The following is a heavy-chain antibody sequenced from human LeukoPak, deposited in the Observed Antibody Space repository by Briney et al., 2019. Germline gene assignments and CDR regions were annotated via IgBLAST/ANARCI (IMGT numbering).Heavy chain of an antibody. D-gene: IGHD5-18*01. J-gene: IGHJ4*02. CDR2: INHSGST. CDR3: ARDPGNSYGYSPFDY. V-gene: IGHV4-34*01. Sequence: SETLSLTCAVYGGSFSGYYWSWIRQPPGKGLEWIGEINHSGSTNYNPSLKSRVTISVDTSKNQFSLKLSSVTAADTAVYYCARDPGNSYGYSPFDYWGQGTLVTVSS. CDR1: GGSFSGYY.